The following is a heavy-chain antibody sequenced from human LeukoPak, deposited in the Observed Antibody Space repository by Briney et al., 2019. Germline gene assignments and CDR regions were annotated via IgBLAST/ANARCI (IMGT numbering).Heavy chain of an antibody. Sequence: SETLSLTCTVSGGSISSSSYYWGWIRQPPGKGLEWIGSIYYSGSTYYNPSLKSRVTISVDTSKNQFSLKLSSATAADTAVYYCARGRKAGVYYGSGSYYSRYPSTALNWFDPWGQGTLVTVSS. CDR2: IYYSGST. CDR1: GGSISSSSYY. D-gene: IGHD3-10*01. V-gene: IGHV4-39*07. CDR3: ARGRKAGVYYGSGSYYSRYPSTALNWFDP. J-gene: IGHJ5*02.